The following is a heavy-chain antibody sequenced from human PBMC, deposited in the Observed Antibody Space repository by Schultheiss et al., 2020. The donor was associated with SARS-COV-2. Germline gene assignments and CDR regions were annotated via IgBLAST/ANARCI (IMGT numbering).Heavy chain of an antibody. V-gene: IGHV4-39*07. Sequence: SETLSLTCTVSGGSISSSSYYWSWIRQPPGKGPEWIGEINHSGSTNYNPSLKSRVTISVDTSKNQFSLKLSSVTAADTAVYYCARGRKPKYSSGWYVGGDFDYWGQGTLVTVSS. D-gene: IGHD6-19*01. J-gene: IGHJ4*02. CDR2: INHSGST. CDR3: ARGRKPKYSSGWYVGGDFDY. CDR1: GGSISSSSYY.